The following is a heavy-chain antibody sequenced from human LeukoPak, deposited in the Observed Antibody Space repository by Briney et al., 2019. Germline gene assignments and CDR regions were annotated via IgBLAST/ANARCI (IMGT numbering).Heavy chain of an antibody. CDR3: ARDALRLNYYYYYMDV. D-gene: IGHD5-12*01. Sequence: PGGSLTLSCAASGLTFSTYTMHWTRQAPGKGLEGVALISYDGSNKYYADSVKGRFTISRDNSKNTLYLQMNSLRTEDTAVYYCARDALRLNYYYYYMDVWGKGTTVTVSS. CDR1: GLTFSTYT. CDR2: ISYDGSNK. V-gene: IGHV3-30*04. J-gene: IGHJ6*03.